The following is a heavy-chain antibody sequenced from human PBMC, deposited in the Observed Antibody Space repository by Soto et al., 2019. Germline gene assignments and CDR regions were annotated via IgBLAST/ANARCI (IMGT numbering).Heavy chain of an antibody. CDR1: GYNFAGYW. D-gene: IGHD3-22*01. Sequence: PGEPLKISCNGSGYNFAGYWIAWVRQMPGKGLELMGIIYPSDSDTRYRPSFQGQVTISADKSISSAYLQWSSLRASDTAMYYCARGVVSTRTFDYWGQGTPVTVSS. CDR3: ARGVVSTRTFDY. CDR2: IYPSDSDT. V-gene: IGHV5-51*01. J-gene: IGHJ4*02.